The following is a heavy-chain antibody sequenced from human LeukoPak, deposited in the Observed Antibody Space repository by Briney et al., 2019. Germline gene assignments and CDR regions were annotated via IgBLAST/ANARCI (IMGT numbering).Heavy chain of an antibody. Sequence: SGRSLRLSCAASGFTFSSYAMHWVRQAPGKGLEWVAVISYDGSNKYYADSVKGRFTISRDNSKNTLYLQMNSLRAEDTAVYYCPKDRATGTQFYFYGMDVWGQGTTVTVSS. V-gene: IGHV3-30-3*01. D-gene: IGHD3-10*01. CDR1: GFTFSSYA. J-gene: IGHJ6*02. CDR3: PKDRATGTQFYFYGMDV. CDR2: ISYDGSNK.